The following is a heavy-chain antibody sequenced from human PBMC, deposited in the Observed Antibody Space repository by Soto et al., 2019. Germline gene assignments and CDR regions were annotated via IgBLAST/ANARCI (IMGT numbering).Heavy chain of an antibody. D-gene: IGHD5-12*01. CDR1: GGTFSSYT. J-gene: IGHJ4*02. CDR3: ATTGYSGLINQGNLGGEKLVY. Sequence: SVTVSCKASGGTFSSYTISWVRQAPGQGLEWMGRIIPILGIANYAQKFQGRVTITADKSTSTAYMELSSLRSEDTAVYYCATTGYSGLINQGNLGGEKLVYWGQGTLVTVSS. V-gene: IGHV1-69*02. CDR2: IIPILGIA.